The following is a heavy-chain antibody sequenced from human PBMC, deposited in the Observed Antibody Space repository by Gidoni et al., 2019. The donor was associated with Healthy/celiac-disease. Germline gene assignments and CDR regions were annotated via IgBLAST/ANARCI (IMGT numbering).Heavy chain of an antibody. D-gene: IGHD2-8*02. CDR2: ISAYNGNT. CDR1: GYTFISSG. J-gene: IGHJ6*02. CDR3: ARGPGYCTGGVCYLVPLYYYYGIDV. Sequence: HVQLVQSGAEVKKPGASLQVSCRASGYTFISSGISGVRQAPGQGREWMGWISAYNGNTNYAQKLQGRVTMTTDTSTSTAYMELRSLRSDDTAVYYCARGPGYCTGGVCYLVPLYYYYGIDVWGQGTTVTVSS. V-gene: IGHV1-18*01.